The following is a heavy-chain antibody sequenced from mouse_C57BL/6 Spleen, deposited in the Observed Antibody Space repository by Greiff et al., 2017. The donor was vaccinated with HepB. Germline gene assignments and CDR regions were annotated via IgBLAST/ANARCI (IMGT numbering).Heavy chain of an antibody. CDR3: ARVYDGYYHDY. V-gene: IGHV5-9*01. J-gene: IGHJ2*01. CDR2: ISGGGGNT. D-gene: IGHD2-3*01. CDR1: GFTFSSYT. Sequence: EVKLMESGGGLVKPGGSLKLSCAASGFTFSSYTMSWVRQTPEKRLEWVATISGGGGNTYYPDSVKGRFTISRDNAKNTLYLQMSSLRSEDTALYYCARVYDGYYHDYGGQGTTLTVSS.